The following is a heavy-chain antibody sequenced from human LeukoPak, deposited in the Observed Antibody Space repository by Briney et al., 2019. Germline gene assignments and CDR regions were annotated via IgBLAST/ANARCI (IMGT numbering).Heavy chain of an antibody. D-gene: IGHD3-16*01. Sequence: GGSLRLSCAASGFTFSSYAMSWVRQAPGKGLECISGLSGSGGSTYYADSVKGRFTISRDNSKNTLYLQMNSLRAEDTAVYYCAKVRWGSDNALDSWGQGTLVTGSS. CDR1: GFTFSSYA. CDR3: AKVRWGSDNALDS. J-gene: IGHJ4*02. CDR2: LSGSGGST. V-gene: IGHV3-23*01.